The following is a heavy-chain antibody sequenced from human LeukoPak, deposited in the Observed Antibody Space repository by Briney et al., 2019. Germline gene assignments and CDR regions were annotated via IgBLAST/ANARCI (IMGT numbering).Heavy chain of an antibody. CDR1: GFTFSSYS. CDR3: ARGKTGGVVVAPPDY. V-gene: IGHV3-21*01. D-gene: IGHD2-15*01. Sequence: GGSLRLSCAASGFTFSSYSMNWVRQAPGKGLEWVSSISSSSSYIYYADSVKGRFTISRANAKNSLYLQMNSLRAEDTAVYYCARGKTGGVVVAPPDYWGQGTLVTVSS. CDR2: ISSSSSYI. J-gene: IGHJ4*02.